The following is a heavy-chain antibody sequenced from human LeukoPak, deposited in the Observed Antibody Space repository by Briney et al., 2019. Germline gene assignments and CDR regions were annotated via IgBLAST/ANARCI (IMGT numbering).Heavy chain of an antibody. CDR2: VYSGGST. D-gene: IGHD3-22*01. J-gene: IGHJ3*01. CDR3: AGGHSSGSYFNAYHL. V-gene: IGHV3-53*01. Sequence: PGGSLRLSCAASEFTVSSNSMSWVRQAPGKGLEWVSGVYSGGSTFYADSVKGRFIISRDSSKNTLYLQMNTLRAEDTVVYYCAGGHSSGSYFNAYHLWGQGTMVTVSS. CDR1: EFTVSSNS.